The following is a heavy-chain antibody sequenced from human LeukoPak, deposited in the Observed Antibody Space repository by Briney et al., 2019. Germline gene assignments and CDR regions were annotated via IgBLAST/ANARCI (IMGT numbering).Heavy chain of an antibody. CDR1: GYGFTSYW. Sequence: GESLKISCKGSGYGFTSYWIGWVRQMPGKGLEWMGIIYPGDSDTRYSPSFQGQATISADKSISTAYLQWSSLKASDTAMYYCARQEDRYSSGWYGGYWGQGTLVNVSS. CDR3: ARQEDRYSSGWYGGY. D-gene: IGHD6-19*01. J-gene: IGHJ4*02. CDR2: IYPGDSDT. V-gene: IGHV5-51*01.